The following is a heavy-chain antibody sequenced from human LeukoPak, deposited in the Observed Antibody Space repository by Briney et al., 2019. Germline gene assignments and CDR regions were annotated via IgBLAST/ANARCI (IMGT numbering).Heavy chain of an antibody. CDR2: IRSKAYGGTT. D-gene: IGHD3-3*01. CDR1: GFTFGDYA. CDR3: TRTPYDFSDY. J-gene: IGHJ4*02. V-gene: IGHV3-49*04. Sequence: PGRSLRLSCTASGFTFGDYAMSWVRQAPGKGLEWVGFIRSKAYGGTTEYAAPVKGRFTISRDDSKSIAYLQMNSLKTEDTAVYYCTRTPYDFSDYWGQGTLVTVSS.